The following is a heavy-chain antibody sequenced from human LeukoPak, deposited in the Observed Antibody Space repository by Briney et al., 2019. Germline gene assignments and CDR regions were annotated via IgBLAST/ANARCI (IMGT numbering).Heavy chain of an antibody. D-gene: IGHD4-23*01. CDR1: GGSISSSSYS. Sequence: ASETLSLTCAVSGGSISSSSYSWGWIRQPPGKGLEWIGSIYYSGSTFYNPSLKSRVTISVDTSKNQFSLKLSSVTAADTAVYYCARGLRWSDTWGQGTLVTVSS. CDR3: ARGLRWSDT. V-gene: IGHV4-39*01. CDR2: IYYSGST. J-gene: IGHJ5*02.